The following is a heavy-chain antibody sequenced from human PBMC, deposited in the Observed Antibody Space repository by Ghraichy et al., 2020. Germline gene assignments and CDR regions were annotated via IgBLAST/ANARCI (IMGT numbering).Heavy chain of an antibody. CDR1: GGSISSYY. Sequence: SETLSLTCTVSGGSISSYYWSWIRLPPRKGMGWMGFIYNSGSTNNNHSLKRRVTISVDTSKTQFSLKLSSVTAADTAVDYCARSARNVYSSSWYVNWFDPWGQGTLVTVPS. J-gene: IGHJ5*02. D-gene: IGHD6-13*01. CDR2: IYNSGST. CDR3: ARSARNVYSSSWYVNWFDP. V-gene: IGHV4-59*01.